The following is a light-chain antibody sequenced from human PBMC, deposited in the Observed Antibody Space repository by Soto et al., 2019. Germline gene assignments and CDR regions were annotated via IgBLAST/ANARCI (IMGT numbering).Light chain of an antibody. V-gene: IGKV1-27*01. CDR3: QKYNSAPRT. Sequence: DIQMTQSPSSLSASVGDRVTITCRASQGISNYLAWYQQKPGKVPKLLIYAASTLQSGVPSRFSGSGSGTDFTLTISSLRPEDVATYYCQKYNSAPRTFGQGTKVEIK. J-gene: IGKJ1*01. CDR1: QGISNY. CDR2: AAS.